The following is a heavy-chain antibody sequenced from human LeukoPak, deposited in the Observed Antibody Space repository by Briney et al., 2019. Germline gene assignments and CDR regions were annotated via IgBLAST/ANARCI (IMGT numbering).Heavy chain of an antibody. CDR2: ISSSSSYT. CDR1: GFTFSDYY. CDR3: ARDGSTGRPDYGMDV. D-gene: IGHD1-1*01. Sequence: GGSLRLSCAASGFTFSDYYMSWIRQAPRKGLEWVSYISSSSSYTNYADSVKGRFTISRDNAKNSLYLQMNSLRAEDTAVYYCARDGSTGRPDYGMDVWGKGTTVTVSS. V-gene: IGHV3-11*06. J-gene: IGHJ6*04.